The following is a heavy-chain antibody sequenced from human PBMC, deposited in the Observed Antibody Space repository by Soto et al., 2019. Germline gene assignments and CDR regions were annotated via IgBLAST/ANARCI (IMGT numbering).Heavy chain of an antibody. Sequence: PGGSMRLSCAASGFTFSSYATHWDRQAPGKGLEWVAVISYDGSNKYYADSVKGRFTISRDNSKNTLYLQMNSLRAEDTAVYYCARENDYSTFRHYYYGMDVWGQGTTVTVSS. CDR2: ISYDGSNK. V-gene: IGHV3-30-3*01. J-gene: IGHJ6*02. CDR3: ARENDYSTFRHYYYGMDV. D-gene: IGHD4-4*01. CDR1: GFTFSSYA.